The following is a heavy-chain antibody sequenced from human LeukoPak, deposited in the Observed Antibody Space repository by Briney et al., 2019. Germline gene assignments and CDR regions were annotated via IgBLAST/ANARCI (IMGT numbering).Heavy chain of an antibody. CDR1: GFTFSSYA. CDR3: AKHYDIHLNWFDP. V-gene: IGHV3-23*01. J-gene: IGHJ5*02. D-gene: IGHD3-9*01. Sequence: GXXLRLSCAASGFTFSSYAMRWVRQAPGKGVEWVSAISGSGGSTYYADSVKGRFTICRDNEKNRVYMQMNSLRAEDTAVYYCAKHYDIHLNWFDPWGQGTLVTVSS. CDR2: ISGSGGST.